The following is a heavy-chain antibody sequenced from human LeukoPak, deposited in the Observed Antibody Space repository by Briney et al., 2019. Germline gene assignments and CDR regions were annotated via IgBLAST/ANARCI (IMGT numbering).Heavy chain of an antibody. J-gene: IGHJ6*02. V-gene: IGHV1-69*01. CDR1: GGTFSSYA. Sequence: SVKVSCKASGGTFSSYAISWVRQAPGQGLEWMGGIIPIFGTANYAQKFQGRVTITADESTSTAYMELSSLRSEDTAVYYCARVRSDIAAAGNYYYYGMDVWGQGTTVTVSS. CDR3: ARVRSDIAAAGNYYYYGMDV. CDR2: IIPIFGTA. D-gene: IGHD6-13*01.